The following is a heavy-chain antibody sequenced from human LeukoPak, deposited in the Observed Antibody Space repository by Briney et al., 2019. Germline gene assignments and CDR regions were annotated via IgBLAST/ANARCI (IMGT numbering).Heavy chain of an antibody. Sequence: SETLSLTCTVSGGSISSYYWSWIRQPPGKGLEWIGYIYYSGSTNYNPSLKSRVTISVDTSKNQFSLKLSSVTAADTAVYYCAGHRSGWLQSSFDYWGQGTLVTVSS. V-gene: IGHV4-59*01. CDR3: AGHRSGWLQSSFDY. CDR2: IYYSGST. D-gene: IGHD5-24*01. J-gene: IGHJ4*02. CDR1: GGSISSYY.